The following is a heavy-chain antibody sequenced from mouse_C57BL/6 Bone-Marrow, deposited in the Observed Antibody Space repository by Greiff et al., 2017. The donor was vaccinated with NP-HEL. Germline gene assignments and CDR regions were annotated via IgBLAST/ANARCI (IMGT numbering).Heavy chain of an antibody. J-gene: IGHJ4*01. CDR2: INPSSGYT. Sequence: LQESGAELARPGASVKMSCKASGYTFTSYTMHWVKQRPGQGLEWIGYINPSSGYTKYNQKFKDKATLTADKSSSTAYMQLSSLTSEDSAVYYCASPYGSSPYYAMDYWGQGTSVTVSS. V-gene: IGHV1-4*01. CDR1: GYTFTSYT. CDR3: ASPYGSSPYYAMDY. D-gene: IGHD1-1*01.